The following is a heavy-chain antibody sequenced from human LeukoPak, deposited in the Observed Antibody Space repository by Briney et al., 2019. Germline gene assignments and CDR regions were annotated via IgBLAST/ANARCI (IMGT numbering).Heavy chain of an antibody. CDR1: GFTFSNYS. V-gene: IGHV3-30-3*01. D-gene: IGHD4-17*01. J-gene: IGHJ6*02. Sequence: GGSLRLSCAASGFTFSNYSMHWVRQAPGKGLEWVAVISYDGSNKYYADSVKGRFTVSRDNSKNTLYMQMNSLRAEYTAVYYCAREIPVTTADYGMDVWGQGTTVTVSS. CDR2: ISYDGSNK. CDR3: AREIPVTTADYGMDV.